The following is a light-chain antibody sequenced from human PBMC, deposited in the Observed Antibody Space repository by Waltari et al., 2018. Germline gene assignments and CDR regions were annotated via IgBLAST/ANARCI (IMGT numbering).Light chain of an antibody. CDR1: KLGEKY. Sequence: SYDLTQPPSVSASPGQTASIARLGDKLGEKYVSWYQQKPGQSPVLVIYQDTKRPSVIPERFSASNSGNTATLTVSETQAVDEASYYCQTWDSNTVVFGGGTTLTVL. CDR3: QTWDSNTVV. J-gene: IGLJ2*01. V-gene: IGLV3-1*01. CDR2: QDT.